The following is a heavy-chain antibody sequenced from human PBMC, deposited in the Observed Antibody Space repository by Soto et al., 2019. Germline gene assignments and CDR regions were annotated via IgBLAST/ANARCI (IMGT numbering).Heavy chain of an antibody. CDR2: IYYSGST. J-gene: IGHJ3*02. Sequence: SETLSLTCTFSGGSISSYYWSWIRQPPGKGLEWIGSIYYSGSTYYNPSLKSRVTISVDTSKNQFSLKLSSVTAADTAVYYCAKGGSGSYSNAFDIWGQGTMVTVSS. D-gene: IGHD3-10*01. CDR3: AKGGSGSYSNAFDI. V-gene: IGHV4-59*05. CDR1: GGSISSYY.